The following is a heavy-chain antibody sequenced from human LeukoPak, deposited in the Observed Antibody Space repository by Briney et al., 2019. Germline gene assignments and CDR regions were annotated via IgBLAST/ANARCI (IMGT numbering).Heavy chain of an antibody. CDR3: ASVYDSSGYYPF. J-gene: IGHJ4*02. D-gene: IGHD3-22*01. CDR2: IYDSGST. CDR1: GGSIRSSYYY. Sequence: SETLSLTCTVSGGSIRSSYYYWGWIRQPPGKGLEWIGSIYDSGSTNYNPSLKSRVTISVDTSKNQFSLKLSSMTAADTAVYYCASVYDSSGYYPFWGQGTLVTVSS. V-gene: IGHV4-39*07.